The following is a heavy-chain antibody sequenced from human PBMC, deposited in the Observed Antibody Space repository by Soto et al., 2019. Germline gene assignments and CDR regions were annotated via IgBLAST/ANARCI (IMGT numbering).Heavy chain of an antibody. CDR1: GVSIISSNDY. J-gene: IGHJ4*02. V-gene: IGHV4-39*01. CDR2: MYHSGNT. CDR3: ASHYFDSWTGHYTGVFYFDF. Sequence: LSLTCTVSGVSIISSNDYWAWIGQPPGEGLEWIGSMYHSGNTYYNPSLNSRVTISVDTSKNQFSLKLSSVTAADTALYFCASHYFDSWTGHYTGVFYFDFWGQGALVTVSS. D-gene: IGHD3-9*01.